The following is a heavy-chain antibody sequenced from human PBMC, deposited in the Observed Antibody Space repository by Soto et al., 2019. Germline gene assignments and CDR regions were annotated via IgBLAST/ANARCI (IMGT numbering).Heavy chain of an antibody. Sequence: NPSETLSLTCSVSGGSISKFYWSWIRKPAGKGLEWMGRVYATGTTDYNPSLRSRVAMSVDISRKTFSLRLTSVTAADTGMYYCVRDGSKTLRDWFDSWGQGKLVTVSS. J-gene: IGHJ5*01. CDR1: GGSISKFY. V-gene: IGHV4-4*07. CDR3: VRDGSKTLRDWFDS. D-gene: IGHD3-10*01. CDR2: VYATGTT.